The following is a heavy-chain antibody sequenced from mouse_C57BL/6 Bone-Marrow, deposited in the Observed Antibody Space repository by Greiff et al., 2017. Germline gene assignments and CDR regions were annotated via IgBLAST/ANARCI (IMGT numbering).Heavy chain of an antibody. CDR2: IDPETGGT. V-gene: IGHV1-15*01. CDR3: SPYGSSPYWYFDV. J-gene: IGHJ1*03. CDR1: GYTFTDYE. D-gene: IGHD1-1*01. Sequence: VQLQQSGAELVRPGASVTLSCKASGYTFTDYEMHWVKQTPVHGLEWIGAIDPETGGTAYNQKFKGKAILTADKSSSTAYMELRSLTSEDSAVYYCSPYGSSPYWYFDVWGTGTTVTVSS.